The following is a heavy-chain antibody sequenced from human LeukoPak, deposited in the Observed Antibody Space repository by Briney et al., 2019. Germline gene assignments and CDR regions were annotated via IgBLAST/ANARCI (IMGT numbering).Heavy chain of an antibody. CDR2: INPNSGGT. CDR3: TSPQYCSGGSCYLMDV. Sequence: GASVKVSCKASGYTFTGYYMHWVRQAPGQGLEWMGWINPNSGGTNYAQKFQGRVTMTRDTSISTAYMELRRLRSDDTAVYYCTSPQYCSGGSCYLMDVWGKGTTVTVSS. V-gene: IGHV1-2*02. J-gene: IGHJ6*04. D-gene: IGHD2-15*01. CDR1: GYTFTGYY.